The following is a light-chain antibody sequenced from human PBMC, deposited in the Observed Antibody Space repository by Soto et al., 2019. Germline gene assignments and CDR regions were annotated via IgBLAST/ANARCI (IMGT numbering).Light chain of an antibody. V-gene: IGKV1-33*01. CDR1: QGISTS. CDR3: QHYHNLPIT. Sequence: DIQMTQSPSSLSASVGDRVTSTCRASQGISTSLNWYQQKAGRAPKLLIYDASNLETGVPSWFSGRGSGTDRTFTISSLQAEDIETYYCQHYHNLPITFGQVTRLEI. J-gene: IGKJ5*01. CDR2: DAS.